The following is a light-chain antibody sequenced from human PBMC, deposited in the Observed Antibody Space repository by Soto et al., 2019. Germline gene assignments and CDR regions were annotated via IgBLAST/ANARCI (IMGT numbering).Light chain of an antibody. V-gene: IGLV2-14*01. CDR3: NSYTGSSPLYV. CDR2: EVS. Sequence: QSALTQPASVSGPPGQSITISCTGTSSDVGKYNYVSWYQHHPGKAPKLIIYEVSNRPSGVSNRFTGSKSGNTASLTISGLQAEDEADYYCNSYTGSSPLYVFGTGTKLTVL. J-gene: IGLJ1*01. CDR1: SSDVGKYNY.